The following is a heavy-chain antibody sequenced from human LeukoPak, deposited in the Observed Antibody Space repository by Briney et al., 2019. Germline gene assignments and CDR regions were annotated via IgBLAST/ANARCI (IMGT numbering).Heavy chain of an antibody. D-gene: IGHD3-10*01. J-gene: IGHJ6*03. CDR3: AKDYGSGSSYYYMDI. CDR1: GFTFSSYS. CDR2: IWYDGSNK. V-gene: IGHV3-33*06. Sequence: PGGSLRLSCAASGFTFSSYSMHWVRQAPGKGLEWVAVIWYDGSNKYYADSVKGRFTISRDNSKNTLYLQMNSLRAEDTAVYYCAKDYGSGSSYYYMDIWGKGTTVTVSS.